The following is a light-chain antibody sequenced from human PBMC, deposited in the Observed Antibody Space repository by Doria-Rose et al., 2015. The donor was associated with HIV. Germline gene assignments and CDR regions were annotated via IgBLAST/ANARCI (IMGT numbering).Light chain of an antibody. CDR2: DGS. CDR3: HQYGTSWT. V-gene: IGKV3-20*01. J-gene: IGKJ1*01. Sequence: TQSPGTLSLSPGERATLSCRSSQSVSSTYLACYEQKPGQSPSLLIYDGSTRSTGIPDRFSASGSGTDFTLTINRLEPEDFALYYCHQYGTSWTFGQGTKVEI. CDR1: QSVSSTY.